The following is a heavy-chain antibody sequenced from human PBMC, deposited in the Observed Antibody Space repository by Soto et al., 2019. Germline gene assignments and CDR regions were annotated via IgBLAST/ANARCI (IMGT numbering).Heavy chain of an antibody. Sequence: GGSLRLSCAASGFTFSSYSMNWVRQAPGKGLEWVSYISSSSSTIYYADSVKGRFTISRDNAKNSLYLQMNSLRDEDTAVYYCARESGRSLYYYYYGMDVWGQGTTVTVSS. CDR2: ISSSSSTI. V-gene: IGHV3-48*02. CDR3: ARESGRSLYYYYYGMDV. CDR1: GFTFSSYS. J-gene: IGHJ6*02. D-gene: IGHD5-12*01.